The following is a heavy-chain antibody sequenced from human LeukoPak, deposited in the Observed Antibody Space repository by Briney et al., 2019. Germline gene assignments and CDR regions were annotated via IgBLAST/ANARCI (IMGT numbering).Heavy chain of an antibody. D-gene: IGHD3-22*01. CDR1: GGSLSGYY. CDR3: ASVSNSSGYYYSDY. CDR2: INDSGST. J-gene: IGHJ4*02. V-gene: IGHV4-34*01. Sequence: SETLSLTCAVYGGSLSGYYWSWIRQPPGKGLEWIGEINDSGSTNYNPSLKSRVTISVDTSKNQFSLKLSSVTAADTAVYYCASVSNSSGYYYSDYWGQGTLVTVSS.